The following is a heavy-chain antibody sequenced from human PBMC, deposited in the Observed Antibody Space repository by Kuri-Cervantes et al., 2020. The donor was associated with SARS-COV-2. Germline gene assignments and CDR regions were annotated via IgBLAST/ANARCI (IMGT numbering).Heavy chain of an antibody. CDR1: GFTFSSYN. V-gene: IGHV3-48*01. CDR3: ARAFREPELLWFGELSFSPNWFDP. J-gene: IGHJ5*02. CDR2: ISASSSTI. Sequence: LSLTCAASGFTFSSYNMNWVRQAPGKGLEWVSYISASSSTIYYADSVKGRFTISRDNAKNSLYLQMNSLRAEDTAVYYCARAFREPELLWFGELSFSPNWFDPWGQGTLVTVSS. D-gene: IGHD3-10*01.